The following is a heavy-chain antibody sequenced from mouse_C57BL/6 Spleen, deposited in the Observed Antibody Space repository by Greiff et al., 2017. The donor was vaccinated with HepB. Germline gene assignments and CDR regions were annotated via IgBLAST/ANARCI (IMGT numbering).Heavy chain of an antibody. CDR3: ARSPTASSWDYAMDY. CDR1: GYTFTDYN. CDR2: INPNNGGT. Sequence: VQLQQSGPELVKPGASVKIPCKASGYTFTDYNMDWVKQSHGKSLEWIGDINPNNGGTIYNQKFKGKATLTVDKSTSTAYMELRSLTSEDTAVYYCARSPTASSWDYAMDYWGQGTSVTVAS. D-gene: IGHD1-2*01. J-gene: IGHJ4*01. V-gene: IGHV1-18*01.